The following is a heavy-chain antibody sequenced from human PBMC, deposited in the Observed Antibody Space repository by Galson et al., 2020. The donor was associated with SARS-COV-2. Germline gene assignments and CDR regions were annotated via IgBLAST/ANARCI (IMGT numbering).Heavy chain of an antibody. CDR2: ISGSGGST. Sequence: GGSLRLSCAASGFTFSSYAMSWVRQAPGKGLEWVSAISGSGGSTYYADSVKGRFTISRDNSKNTLYLQMNSLRGEDTAVYYCAKDRVVTPPGDLPEGMDVWGQGTTVTVSS. J-gene: IGHJ6*02. D-gene: IGHD2-15*01. CDR1: GFTFSSYA. V-gene: IGHV3-23*01. CDR3: AKDRVVTPPGDLPEGMDV.